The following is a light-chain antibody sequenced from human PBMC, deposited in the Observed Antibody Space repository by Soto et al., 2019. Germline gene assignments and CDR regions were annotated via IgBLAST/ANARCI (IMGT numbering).Light chain of an antibody. J-gene: IGKJ1*01. CDR1: QTVSSSY. CDR3: QQYGSSPWT. V-gene: IGKV3-20*01. Sequence: DIVLTQSPGTLSLSPGDRATLSCRASQTVSSSYLGWYQQKPGQAPRLLIYGASSRDTGIPDRFSGSGSGTDFTLTISRLEPEDFAVYYCQQYGSSPWTFGQGNKVEIK. CDR2: GAS.